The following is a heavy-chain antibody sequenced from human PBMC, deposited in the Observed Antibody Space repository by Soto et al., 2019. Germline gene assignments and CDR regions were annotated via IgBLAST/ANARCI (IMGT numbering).Heavy chain of an antibody. J-gene: IGHJ5*02. Sequence: QVQLVQPGTEVKNPGASVKVSCKASGYTFTAYYLHWVRQAPGQGLEWMGWINPQSGGAAYAQKCHGXXPXSXXTGRSTAYMALSRLAPDDTGVQYCDGGVWASSSDPRCQGTLILVSS. V-gene: IGHV1-2*02. CDR2: INPQSGGA. CDR3: DGGVWASSSDP. CDR1: GYTFTAYY. D-gene: IGHD6-6*01.